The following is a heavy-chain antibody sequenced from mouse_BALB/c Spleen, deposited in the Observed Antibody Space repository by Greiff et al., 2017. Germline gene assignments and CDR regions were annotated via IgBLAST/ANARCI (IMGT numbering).Heavy chain of an antibody. CDR2: ISSGGSYT. D-gene: IGHD2-13*01. Sequence: EVQVVESGGDLVKPGGSLKLSCPASGFTFSRYGLSWVRQTPDKRLEWVATISSGGSYTYYTYSVKGRFTISRDYAKNTLYLHMSSLKSEDTAMFYCAIDYGEVDFDYWGQGTALTV. CDR3: AIDYGEVDFDY. J-gene: IGHJ2*01. V-gene: IGHV5-6*01. CDR1: GFTFSRYG.